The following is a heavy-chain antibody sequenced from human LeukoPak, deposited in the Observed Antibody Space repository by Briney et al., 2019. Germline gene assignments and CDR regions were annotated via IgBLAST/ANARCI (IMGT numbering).Heavy chain of an antibody. CDR2: INPNSGGT. D-gene: IGHD3-22*01. J-gene: IGHJ3*02. CDR1: GYTFTGYY. CDR3: ARQWSGGYYYDSSGYYSNAFDI. V-gene: IGHV1-2*02. Sequence: ASVKVSCKASGYTFTGYYMHWVRQAPGQGLEWMGWINPNSGGTNYAQKFQGRVTMTRDTSISTAYMELSRLRSDDTAVYYCARQWSGGYYYDSSGYYSNAFDIWGQGTMVTVSS.